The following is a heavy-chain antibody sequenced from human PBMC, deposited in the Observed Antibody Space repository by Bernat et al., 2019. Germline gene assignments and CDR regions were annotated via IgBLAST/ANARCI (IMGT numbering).Heavy chain of an antibody. CDR3: AKGGDYSSSGFDY. V-gene: IGHV3-30-3*01. J-gene: IGHJ4*02. CDR2: ISYDETNK. CDR1: GFTFSSYA. D-gene: IGHD6-6*01. Sequence: VQLLESGGGVVQPGRSLRLSCAASGFTFSSYAMHWVRQAPGKGLEWVATISYDETNKYYADSVKGRFTISRDNSKNTLSLLMNSLTAEDTAVYYCAKGGDYSSSGFDYWGQGTLVTVSS.